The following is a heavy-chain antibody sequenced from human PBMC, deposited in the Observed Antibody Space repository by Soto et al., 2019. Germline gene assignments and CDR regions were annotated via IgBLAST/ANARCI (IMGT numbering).Heavy chain of an antibody. D-gene: IGHD3-22*01. CDR3: ARGLPYDSSGYFFDY. CDR2: VSYHGTNK. CDR1: GFTFSSYG. V-gene: IGHV3-30*03. J-gene: IGHJ4*02. Sequence: AGGSRRLSCAASGFTFSSYGMHWVRQAPGKGLEWVALVSYHGTNKYYGDSVNGRFTISRDNSKNTLYLQMNSLRAEDTAVYYCARGLPYDSSGYFFDYWGQGTLVTVSS.